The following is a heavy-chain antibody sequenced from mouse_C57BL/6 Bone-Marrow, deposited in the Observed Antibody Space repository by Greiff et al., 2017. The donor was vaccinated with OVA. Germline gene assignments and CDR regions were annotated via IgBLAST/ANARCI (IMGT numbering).Heavy chain of an antibody. D-gene: IGHD6-1*01. Sequence: QVQLQQPGAELVKPGASVKLSCKASGYTFTSYWMQWVKQRPGQGLEWIGEIDPSDSYTNYNQKFKGKATLTVDTSSSTAYMQLSSLTSADSAVYYSAIQPVYWGQGTTLTVSS. CDR3: AIQPVY. J-gene: IGHJ2*01. V-gene: IGHV1-50*01. CDR2: IDPSDSYT. CDR1: GYTFTSYW.